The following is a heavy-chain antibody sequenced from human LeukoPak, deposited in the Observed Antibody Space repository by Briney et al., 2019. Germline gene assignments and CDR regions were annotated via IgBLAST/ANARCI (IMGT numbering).Heavy chain of an antibody. J-gene: IGHJ6*03. Sequence: SETLSLTCTVSGGSISSGDYYWRWLRQPPGKGLEWIGYIYYSGSTYYNPSLKSRVTISVDTSKNQFSLKLSSVTAADTAVYYCARGGVRFHYMDVWGKGTTVTVSS. CDR1: GGSISSGDYY. CDR3: ARGGVRFHYMDV. V-gene: IGHV4-30-4*08. CDR2: IYYSGST. D-gene: IGHD3-10*01.